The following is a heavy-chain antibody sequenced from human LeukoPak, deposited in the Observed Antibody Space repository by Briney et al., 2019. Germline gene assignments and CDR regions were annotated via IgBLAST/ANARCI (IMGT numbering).Heavy chain of an antibody. J-gene: IGHJ5*02. CDR2: IIPILGIA. Sequence: ASVKVSCKASGGTFSSYAFSWGGQAPGPGVEGMGRIIPILGIANYAQKFQGRVTITADKSTSTAYMELSSLRSEDTAVYYCARDRMNTAISWGQGTLVTVSS. CDR3: ARDRMNTAIS. D-gene: IGHD5-18*01. CDR1: GGTFSSYA. V-gene: IGHV1-69*04.